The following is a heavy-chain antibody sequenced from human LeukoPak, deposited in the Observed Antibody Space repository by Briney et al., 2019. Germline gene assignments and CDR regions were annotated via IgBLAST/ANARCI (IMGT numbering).Heavy chain of an antibody. CDR1: GFTFSDYE. D-gene: IGHD5-18*01. V-gene: IGHV3-48*03. J-gene: IGHJ4*02. CDR3: GRVALDTSMIHY. Sequence: PGGSLRLSCAASGFTFSDYEMNWVRQAPGKGLEWVSYISGSGNTIFYADSVKGRFTISRDDAENSLYLQMNSLRVEDTAVYYCGRVALDTSMIHYWGQGTLVTVSS. CDR2: ISGSGNTI.